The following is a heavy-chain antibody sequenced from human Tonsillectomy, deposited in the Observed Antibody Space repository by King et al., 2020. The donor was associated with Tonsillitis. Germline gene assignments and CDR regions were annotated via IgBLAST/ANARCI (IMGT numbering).Heavy chain of an antibody. V-gene: IGHV5-51*01. CDR3: VRQGPSRGVIDY. J-gene: IGHJ4*02. CDR2: IYPGDSDT. Sequence: QLVQSGAEVKKPGETLRISCQGSGFMFTTSWIGWVRQMPGKGLVWMGIIYPGDSDTRYNPSFQGQVSISAAKSITTAFLQWSRVKASDTAIYYCVRQGPSRGVIDYWGQGTLVTVSS. CDR1: GFMFTTSW.